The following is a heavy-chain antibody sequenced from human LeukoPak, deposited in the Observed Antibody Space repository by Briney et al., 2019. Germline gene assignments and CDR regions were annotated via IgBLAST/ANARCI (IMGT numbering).Heavy chain of an antibody. CDR1: GFTFSNYW. Sequence: PGGSLRLSCAASGFTFSNYWMNWVRQAPGKGLEWVANIKQDGSAKYSVDSVKGRFTISRDNAKNSLYLQMNSLGAEDTAVYYCARTIREQWLTIDYWGQGTLVTFSS. V-gene: IGHV3-7*04. J-gene: IGHJ4*02. CDR2: IKQDGSAK. CDR3: ARTIREQWLTIDY. D-gene: IGHD6-19*01.